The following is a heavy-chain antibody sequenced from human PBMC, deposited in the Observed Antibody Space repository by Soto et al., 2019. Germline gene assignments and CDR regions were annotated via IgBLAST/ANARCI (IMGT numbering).Heavy chain of an antibody. Sequence: SGGSLRLSCAASGFTFNSYYMSWVRQAPGKGLEWVSAISGSGGSTYYADSVKGRFTISRDNSKNTLYLQMNSLRAEDTAVYYCAKENGYSSSWFEFDFWGQGTLVTVSS. CDR1: GFTFNSYY. D-gene: IGHD6-13*01. J-gene: IGHJ4*02. V-gene: IGHV3-23*01. CDR3: AKENGYSSSWFEFDF. CDR2: ISGSGGST.